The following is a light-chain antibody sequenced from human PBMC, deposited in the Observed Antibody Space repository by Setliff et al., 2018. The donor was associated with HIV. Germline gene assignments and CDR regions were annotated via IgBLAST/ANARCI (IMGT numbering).Light chain of an antibody. J-gene: IGLJ1*01. V-gene: IGLV2-14*03. Sequence: QSVLTQPASVSGSPGQSITISCTGISSDVGNYNYVSWYQQHPGKAPKLIIYGVTKRSSGVSNRFSGSKAGTTASLTISGLQAEDEADYYCSSYTSTSAYVFGTGTKVTV. CDR2: GVT. CDR3: SSYTSTSAYV. CDR1: SSDVGNYNY.